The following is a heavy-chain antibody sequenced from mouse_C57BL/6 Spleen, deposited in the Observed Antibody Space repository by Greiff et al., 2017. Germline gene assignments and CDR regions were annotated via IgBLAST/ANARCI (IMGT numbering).Heavy chain of an antibody. V-gene: IGHV5-9-1*02. D-gene: IGHD2-3*01. Sequence: EVKVEESGEGLVKPGGSLKLSCAASGFTFSSYAMSWVRQTPEKRLEWVAYLSSGGDSFYYADTVKGRFTISRDNARNTLYLQMSSLKSEDTAMYYCTRDADGYYYYYAMDYWGQGTSVTVSS. J-gene: IGHJ4*01. CDR3: TRDADGYYYYYAMDY. CDR2: LSSGGDSF. CDR1: GFTFSSYA.